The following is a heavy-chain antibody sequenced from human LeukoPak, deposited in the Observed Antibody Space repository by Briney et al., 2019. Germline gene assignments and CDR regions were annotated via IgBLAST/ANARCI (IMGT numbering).Heavy chain of an antibody. Sequence: GGSLRLSCAASEFTFSSYWMHWVRQAPGKGLEWVANIELDGREKYYVDSVKGRFTISRDNSKNTLYLQMNSLRAEDTAVYYCARRAGAYSHPYDYWGQGTLVTVSS. J-gene: IGHJ4*02. D-gene: IGHD4/OR15-4a*01. CDR2: IELDGREK. CDR3: ARRAGAYSHPYDY. V-gene: IGHV3-7*03. CDR1: EFTFSSYW.